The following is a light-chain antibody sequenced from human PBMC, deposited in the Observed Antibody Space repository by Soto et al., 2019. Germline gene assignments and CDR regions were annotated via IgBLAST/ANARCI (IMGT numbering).Light chain of an antibody. CDR3: QHADSFPLIT. CDR1: QSITRY. V-gene: IGKV1-39*01. CDR2: SAS. Sequence: DIQMTQSPSTLSASVGDRVTITCRASQSITRYLNWYQQKPGKAPKVLIYSASSLQSGVPSRFSGSGSGTDFTLTISSLQPEDFATYYCQHADSFPLITFGQGTRLEI. J-gene: IGKJ5*01.